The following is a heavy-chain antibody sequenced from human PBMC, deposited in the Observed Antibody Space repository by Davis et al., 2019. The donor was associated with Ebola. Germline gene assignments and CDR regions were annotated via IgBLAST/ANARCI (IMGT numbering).Heavy chain of an antibody. CDR2: ISSSSSTI. CDR1: GFTFSSYS. D-gene: IGHD3-10*01. J-gene: IGHJ4*02. V-gene: IGHV3-48*02. CDR3: ARIPKVITMVRGVHFDY. Sequence: GESLKISCAASGFTFSSYSMNWVRQAPGKGLEWVLYISSSSSTIYYADSVKGRFTISIDNAKNSLYLQMNSLRDEDTAVYYWARIPKVITMVRGVHFDYWGQGTLVTVSS.